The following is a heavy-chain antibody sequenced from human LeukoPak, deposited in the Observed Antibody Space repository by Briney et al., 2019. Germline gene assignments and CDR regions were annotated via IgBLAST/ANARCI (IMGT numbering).Heavy chain of an antibody. Sequence: PGGSLRISCAASGFTFSSSEMNWVRQAPGKGLEWVSYISSSGTTIYYADAVKGRFTTSRDNAENSLYLQMNSLRDEDTAVYCCARDDHSGGRRFDTWGQGTLVTVSS. CDR3: ARDDHSGGRRFDT. D-gene: IGHD6-19*01. J-gene: IGHJ5*02. CDR2: ISSSGTTI. V-gene: IGHV3-48*03. CDR1: GFTFSSSE.